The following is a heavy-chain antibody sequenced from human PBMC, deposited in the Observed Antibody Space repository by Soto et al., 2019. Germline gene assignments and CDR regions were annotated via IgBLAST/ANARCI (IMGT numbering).Heavy chain of an antibody. Sequence: QVQLVQSETEVKKPGASVKVSCKASGYIFTNYDITWVRQAPGQGLEWMGWVSGYNGNTKYAQKFQDRVTMTPDTSTSTVYMELRSLRSDDTAVYYCARFGSAPYYYYGVDVWGQGTTVFVSS. V-gene: IGHV1-18*01. CDR2: VSGYNGNT. CDR3: ARFGSAPYYYYGVDV. J-gene: IGHJ6*02. D-gene: IGHD3-10*01. CDR1: GYIFTNYD.